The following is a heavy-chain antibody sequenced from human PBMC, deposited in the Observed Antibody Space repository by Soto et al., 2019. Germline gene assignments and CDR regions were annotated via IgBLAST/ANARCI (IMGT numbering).Heavy chain of an antibody. V-gene: IGHV1-18*01. CDR3: ARVRFGDLFDF. Sequence: ASVKVSCKVSLYRFTTYGINWVRQAPAQGLEWVGWFNPDNQNTNYAQKFQDRVSLTTDSSTNTAYMELRDLRSDDTAVYYCARVRFGDLFDFWGQGSLVTVSS. D-gene: IGHD3-16*01. CDR2: FNPDNQNT. CDR1: LYRFTTYG. J-gene: IGHJ4*02.